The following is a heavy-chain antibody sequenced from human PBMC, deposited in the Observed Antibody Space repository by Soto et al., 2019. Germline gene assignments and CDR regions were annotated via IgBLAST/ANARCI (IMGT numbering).Heavy chain of an antibody. CDR3: ARRTQYCSGGSCYLYFDY. CDR1: GYSFSSYW. J-gene: IGHJ4*02. Sequence: PGESLKISGKGSGYSFSSYWISWVRQMPGKGLEWMGKIDPSDSYTSYSPSFQGHVTISADKSISTAYVQWSSLKASDTAMYYCARRTQYCSGGSCYLYFDYWGQGTLVTVSS. V-gene: IGHV5-10-1*01. CDR2: IDPSDSYT. D-gene: IGHD2-15*01.